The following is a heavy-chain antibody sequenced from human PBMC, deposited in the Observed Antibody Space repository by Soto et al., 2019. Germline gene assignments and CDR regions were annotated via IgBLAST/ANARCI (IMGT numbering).Heavy chain of an antibody. Sequence: XGSLRLSCAAAGFTFSRYAISWVRQAPGKGLDWVSAISGSGGSTYYADSVKGRFTIPRDNSKNTLYLQMNSLRAEDTAVYYCAKDSLLSGRYCSSTSCLNYYGMDVWGQGSTVTVSS. D-gene: IGHD2-2*01. V-gene: IGHV3-23*01. CDR1: GFTFSRYA. J-gene: IGHJ6*02. CDR3: AKDSLLSGRYCSSTSCLNYYGMDV. CDR2: ISGSGGST.